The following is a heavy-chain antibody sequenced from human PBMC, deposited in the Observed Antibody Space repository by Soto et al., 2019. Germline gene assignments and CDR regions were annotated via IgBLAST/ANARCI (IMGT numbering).Heavy chain of an antibody. V-gene: IGHV5-51*01. CDR3: AILARGAYSAPDF. D-gene: IGHD5-12*01. Sequence: GESLKISCKGSGYSFTSYWIVWVRQMPGKGLDWMGIVYPGDSDTRYSPSFQGQVTISADKSISTAYLQWSSLKASDTAMYYYAILARGAYSAPDFWGQGPLVTVSS. CDR1: GYSFTSYW. CDR2: VYPGDSDT. J-gene: IGHJ4*02.